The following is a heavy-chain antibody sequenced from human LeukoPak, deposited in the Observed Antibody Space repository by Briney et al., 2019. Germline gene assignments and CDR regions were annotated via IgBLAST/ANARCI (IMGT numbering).Heavy chain of an antibody. J-gene: IGHJ4*02. CDR3: ARVFLAGHLNIVAKSIAFDY. Sequence: AVSLRLSCAASGFTFSDYYMSWIRQAPGKGLEWVSYISSSGSTIYYADSVKGRFTISRDNAKNSLYLQMNSLRAEDTAVYYCARVFLAGHLNIVAKSIAFDYWGQGTLVTVSS. CDR1: GFTFSDYY. CDR2: ISSSGSTI. V-gene: IGHV3-11*01. D-gene: IGHD5-12*01.